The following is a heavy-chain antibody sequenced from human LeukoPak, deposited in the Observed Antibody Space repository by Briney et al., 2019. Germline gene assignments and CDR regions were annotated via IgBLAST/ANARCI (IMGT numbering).Heavy chain of an antibody. J-gene: IGHJ4*02. CDR2: ISSSSRTI. V-gene: IGHV3-48*01. Sequence: GGSLRLSCAASGFTFTNYWMNRVRQAPGKGLEWVSYISSSSRTIYYVDSVKGRFTISRDNAKNSLYLQMNSLRAEDTAVYYCARGVSSGYFDYWGQGTLVTVSS. D-gene: IGHD3-3*01. CDR1: GFTFTNYW. CDR3: ARGVSSGYFDY.